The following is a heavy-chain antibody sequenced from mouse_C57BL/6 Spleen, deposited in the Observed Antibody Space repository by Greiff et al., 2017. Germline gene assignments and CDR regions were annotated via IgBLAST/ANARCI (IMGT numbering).Heavy chain of an antibody. J-gene: IGHJ1*03. CDR1: GYTFTSYW. CDR2: IDPSDSYT. CDR3: ARSRDSGSSYGYFDV. D-gene: IGHD1-1*01. V-gene: IGHV1-59*01. Sequence: VQLQQPGAELVRPGTSVKLSCKASGYTFTSYWMHWVKQRPGQGLEWIGVIDPSDSYTNYNQKFKGKATLTVDTSSSTAYMQLSSLTSEDSAVYYCARSRDSGSSYGYFDVWGTGTTVTVSS.